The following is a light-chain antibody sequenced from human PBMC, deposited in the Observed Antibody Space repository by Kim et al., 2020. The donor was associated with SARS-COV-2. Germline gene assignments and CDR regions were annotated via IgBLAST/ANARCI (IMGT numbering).Light chain of an antibody. CDR1: NIGRKS. Sequence: VAPGKTARITCGGNNIGRKSIHWYQHKPGQAPVLVIYYDSDRPPGVSERFSAANSGNTATLAISSVEPGDEADYYCQVWENTLRTFGGGTQLTVL. V-gene: IGLV3-21*01. J-gene: IGLJ2*01. CDR2: YDS. CDR3: QVWENTLRT.